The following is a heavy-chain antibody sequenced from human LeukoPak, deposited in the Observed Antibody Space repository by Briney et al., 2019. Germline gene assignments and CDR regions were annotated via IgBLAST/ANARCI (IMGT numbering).Heavy chain of an antibody. J-gene: IGHJ6*02. CDR1: GGSISSGGYY. V-gene: IGHV4-31*03. CDR2: IYYSGST. CDR3: ARSDYDFLYYGMDV. Sequence: PSETLSLTCTVSGGSISSGGYYWSWIRQHPGKGLEWIGHIYYSGSTYHNPSLKSRVTISVDTSKNQFSLKLSSVTAADTAVYYCARSDYDFLYYGMDVWGQGTTVTVSS. D-gene: IGHD3-3*01.